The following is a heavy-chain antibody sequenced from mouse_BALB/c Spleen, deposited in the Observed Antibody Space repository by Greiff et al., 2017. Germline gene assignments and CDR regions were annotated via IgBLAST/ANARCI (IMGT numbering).Heavy chain of an antibody. Sequence: EVKLVESGGGLVQPKGSLKLSCAASGFTFNTYAMNWVRQAPGKGLEWVARIRSKSNNYATYYADSVKDRFTISRDDSQSMLYLQMNNLKTEDTAMYYCVSLYYYGAMDYWGQGTSVTVSS. CDR3: VSLYYYGAMDY. CDR2: IRSKSNNYAT. D-gene: IGHD1-1*01. V-gene: IGHV10-1*02. J-gene: IGHJ4*01. CDR1: GFTFNTYA.